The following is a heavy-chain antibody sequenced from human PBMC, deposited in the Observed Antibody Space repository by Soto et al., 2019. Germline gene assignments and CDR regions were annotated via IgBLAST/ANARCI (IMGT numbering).Heavy chain of an antibody. CDR2: IYWDDDK. J-gene: IGHJ6*02. CDR3: VQSRCGGDCLQSYSSHSYYGLDV. Sequence: QITLKESGPTLVKPTQTLTLTCTFSGFSLSTTGVGVGWIRQPPGKALEWLALIYWDDDKRYNPSLNSRLTIIKETSKNQVVLAMTNVDPVDTATYYCVQSRCGGDCLQSYSSHSYYGLDVWGQGTTVTVSS. V-gene: IGHV2-5*02. D-gene: IGHD2-21*02. CDR1: GFSLSTTGVG.